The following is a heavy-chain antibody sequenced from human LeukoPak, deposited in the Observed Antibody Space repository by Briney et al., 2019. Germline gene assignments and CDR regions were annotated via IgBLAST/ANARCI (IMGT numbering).Heavy chain of an antibody. D-gene: IGHD3-10*01. CDR2: IYYSGST. CDR1: GGSFSGYY. J-gene: IGHJ6*03. V-gene: IGHV4-59*01. Sequence: PSETLSLTCAVYGGSFSGYYWSWIRQPPGKGLEWIGYIYYSGSTNYNPSLRSRVTISVDTSKNQFSLKLSSVTAADTAVYYCARDSGSGRPYYYYYMDVWGKGTTVTVSS. CDR3: ARDSGSGRPYYYYYMDV.